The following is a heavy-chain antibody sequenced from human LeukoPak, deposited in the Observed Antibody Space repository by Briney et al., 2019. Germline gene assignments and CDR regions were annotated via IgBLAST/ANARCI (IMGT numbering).Heavy chain of an antibody. V-gene: IGHV3-15*04. Sequence: GGSLRLSCAASGFTFSSYAMSWVRQIPGKGLEWVGRIESKTDGGTTDYAAPVKGRFTISRDDSTNPLYLQMNSLKSEDTAVYYCTTYGSGRKFDYWGQGTLVTVSS. CDR2: IESKTDGGTT. D-gene: IGHD3-10*01. J-gene: IGHJ4*02. CDR1: GFTFSSYA. CDR3: TTYGSGRKFDY.